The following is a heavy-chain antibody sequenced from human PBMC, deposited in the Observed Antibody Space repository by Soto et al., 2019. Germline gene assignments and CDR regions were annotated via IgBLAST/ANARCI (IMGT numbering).Heavy chain of an antibody. J-gene: IGHJ4*02. CDR2: ISYDGTKK. Sequence: LRLSCAASGFSFSSYDMYWVRQAPGKGLEWVAAISYDGTKKYYADSVKGRFTLSRDNSKNTLYLQMNSLRAGDTAVYYCAKGFYSGVYSDFDYWGQGSLVTVSS. CDR1: GFSFSSYD. D-gene: IGHD1-26*01. CDR3: AKGFYSGVYSDFDY. V-gene: IGHV3-30*18.